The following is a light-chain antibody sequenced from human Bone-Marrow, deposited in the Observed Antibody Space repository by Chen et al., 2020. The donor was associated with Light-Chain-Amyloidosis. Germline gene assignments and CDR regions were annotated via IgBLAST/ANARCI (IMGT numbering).Light chain of an antibody. CDR2: GAS. Sequence: DPQMTQSPSSRSASVGDKVTFTCRANQTIGTYLNWYQQKPRKAPNLLILGASKCQNVDPSRFNGRGYGSEFTRTINCLEPEDFEAYFCKQTYNIPCTFGRVT. CDR1: QTIGTY. J-gene: IGKJ1*01. CDR3: KQTYNIPCT. V-gene: IGKV1-39*01.